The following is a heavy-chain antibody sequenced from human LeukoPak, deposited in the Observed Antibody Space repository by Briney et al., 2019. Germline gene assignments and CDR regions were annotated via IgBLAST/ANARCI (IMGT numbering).Heavy chain of an antibody. Sequence: PSETLSLTCAVSGGSISSGGYSWSWIRQPPGKGLEWIGYIYHSGSTYYNPSLKSRVTISVDRSKSQFSLKLSSVTAADTAVYYCAREAASDDYGDYWGQGTLDTVSS. CDR1: GGSISSGGYS. V-gene: IGHV4-30-2*01. CDR3: AREAASDDYGDY. CDR2: IYHSGST. J-gene: IGHJ4*02. D-gene: IGHD4-17*01.